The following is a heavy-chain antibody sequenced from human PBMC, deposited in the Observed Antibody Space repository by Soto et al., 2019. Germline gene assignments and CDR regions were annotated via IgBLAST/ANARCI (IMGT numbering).Heavy chain of an antibody. Sequence: PXVSLQLSCVASGFTFSNYAMHWVRQAPGKGLGWVAVISSDGSEKYYLDSVRDRFTISRDNSKNTLYLQMNNLRPEDTAMYYCANSWTTLTTGFDFWGQGALVTAPQ. CDR1: GFTFSNYA. CDR2: ISSDGSEK. V-gene: IGHV3-30*18. CDR3: ANSWTTLTTGFDF. D-gene: IGHD4-17*01. J-gene: IGHJ4*02.